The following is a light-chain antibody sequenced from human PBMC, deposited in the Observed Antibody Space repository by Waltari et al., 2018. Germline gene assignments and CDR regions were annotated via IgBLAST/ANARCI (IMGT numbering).Light chain of an antibody. Sequence: QSVLTQPPSLSGAPGQRVTISCTGSSSNIGAGSGVQWYQQFPGTAPNLLISDNTNRPSGVPARCSGSKSGTSACLAITVLQAEDEADYYCQSYDSSLRGFDVFGTGTKGTV. CDR2: DNT. CDR1: SSNIGAGSG. V-gene: IGLV1-40*01. CDR3: QSYDSSLRGFDV. J-gene: IGLJ1*01.